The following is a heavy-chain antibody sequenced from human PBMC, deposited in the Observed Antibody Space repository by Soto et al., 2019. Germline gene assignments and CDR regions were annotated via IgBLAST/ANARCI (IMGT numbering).Heavy chain of an antibody. D-gene: IGHD3-16*02. CDR3: ARSPGHSWGSDRSNWFDP. V-gene: IGHV1-3*01. CDR2: INAGNGNT. J-gene: IGHJ5*02. CDR1: GYTFTSYA. Sequence: ASVKVSCKASGYTFTSYAMHWVRQAPGQRLEWMGWINAGNGNTKYSQKFQGRVTITRDTSASAAYMELSSLRSEDTAVYYCARSPGHSWGSDRSNWFDPWGQGTLVTVSS.